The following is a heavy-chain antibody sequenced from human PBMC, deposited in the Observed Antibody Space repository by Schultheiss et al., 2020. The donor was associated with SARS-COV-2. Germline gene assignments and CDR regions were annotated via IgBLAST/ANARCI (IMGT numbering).Heavy chain of an antibody. CDR3: ARLNEDDSSGWYFDY. CDR2: IYYSGST. J-gene: IGHJ4*02. Sequence: SETLSLTCTVSGGSISSSSYYWGWIRQPPGKGLEWIGYIYYSGSTYYNPSLKSRVTISVDTSKNQFSLKLSSVTAADTAVYYCARLNEDDSSGWYFDYWGQGTLVTVSS. V-gene: IGHV4-61*05. CDR1: GGSISSSSYY. D-gene: IGHD6-19*01.